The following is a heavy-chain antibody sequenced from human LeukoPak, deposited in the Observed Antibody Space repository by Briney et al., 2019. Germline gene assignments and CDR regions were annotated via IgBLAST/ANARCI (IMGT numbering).Heavy chain of an antibody. CDR2: SFHTGST. V-gene: IGHV4-31*03. J-gene: IGHJ5*01. Sequence: SQTLSFTCTVSGGSITTGGYYWSWIRQHPGKGLEWVGYSFHTGSTYYNPSLKSRVTVSVDTSKNQFSLRVTSVTAADTAVYYCAKRGSGSHTWFDSWGPGSLVTVSS. CDR3: AKRGSGSHTWFDS. D-gene: IGHD6-13*01. CDR1: GGSITTGGYY.